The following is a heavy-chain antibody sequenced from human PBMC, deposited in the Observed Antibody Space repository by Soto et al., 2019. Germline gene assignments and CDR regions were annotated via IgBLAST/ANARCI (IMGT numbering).Heavy chain of an antibody. V-gene: IGHV4-38-2*01. D-gene: IGHD5-12*01. CDR1: GYFIINGYY. J-gene: IGHJ4*02. CDR3: ARAGFLMATAYIDY. Sequence: SETLSLTCDVSGYFIINGYYLVLIRHPPGKGLEWIGSVNHDGSTYYNPSLKGRVTMSVDTSNNQFSLRLSSVTAADTAVYYCARAGFLMATAYIDYWGQGTLVTVSS. CDR2: VNHDGST.